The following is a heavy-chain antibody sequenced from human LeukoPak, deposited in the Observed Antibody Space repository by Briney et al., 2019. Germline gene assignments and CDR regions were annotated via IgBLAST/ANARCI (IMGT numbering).Heavy chain of an antibody. D-gene: IGHD3-16*01. Sequence: GGSLRLSCAASGFTFSSYSMNWVRQAPGKGLEWVSSISSSSSYIYYADSVKGRFTISRDNAKNSLYLQMNSLRAEDTAVYYCARDPRMFGGAPSNWFDPWGQGTLVTVSS. CDR3: ARDPRMFGGAPSNWFDP. CDR1: GFTFSSYS. CDR2: ISSSSSYI. J-gene: IGHJ5*02. V-gene: IGHV3-21*01.